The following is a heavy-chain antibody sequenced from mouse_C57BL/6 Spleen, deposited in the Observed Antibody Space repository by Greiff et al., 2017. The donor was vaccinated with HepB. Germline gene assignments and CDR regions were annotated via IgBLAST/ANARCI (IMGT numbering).Heavy chain of an antibody. CDR2: IDPSDSYT. J-gene: IGHJ3*01. CDR1: GYTFTSYW. V-gene: IGHV1-50*01. CDR3: ARGDGYYPAWFAY. Sequence: VQLQQPGAELVKPGASVKLSCKASGYTFTSYWMQWVKQRPGQGLEWIGEIDPSDSYTNYNQKVKGKATLTVDTSSSTAYMQLSSLTSEDSAVYYCARGDGYYPAWFAYWGQGTLVTVSA. D-gene: IGHD2-3*01.